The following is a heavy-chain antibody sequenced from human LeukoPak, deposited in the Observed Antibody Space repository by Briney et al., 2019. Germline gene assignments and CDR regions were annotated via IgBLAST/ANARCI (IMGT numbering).Heavy chain of an antibody. CDR2: IKEDGSEK. V-gene: IGHV3-7*01. D-gene: IGHD1-1*01. CDR3: ARDFYNLFDY. CDR1: GFTFSTYW. Sequence: PGGSLRLSCAASGFTFSTYWMSWVRQAPGKGLEWVANIKEDGSEKYYADSVKGRFTISRDNAKNSLYLQMNSLRAEDTAVYYCARDFYNLFDYCGQGTLPTVSS. J-gene: IGHJ4*02.